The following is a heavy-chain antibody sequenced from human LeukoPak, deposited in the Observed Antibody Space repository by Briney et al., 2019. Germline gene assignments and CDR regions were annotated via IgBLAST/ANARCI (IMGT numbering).Heavy chain of an antibody. V-gene: IGHV3-30*04. D-gene: IGHD1-26*01. CDR1: GFTFSNYA. CDR3: AKDRAEATRRSLDY. Sequence: GRSLGLSCAASGFTFSNYAMHWVRQAPGKGLEWVSVISYEGTKKYYADSAKGRFTISRDNSKNTVHLQMNSLSTGDTAVYYCAKDRAEATRRSLDYWGQGTLVTVSS. J-gene: IGHJ4*02. CDR2: ISYEGTKK.